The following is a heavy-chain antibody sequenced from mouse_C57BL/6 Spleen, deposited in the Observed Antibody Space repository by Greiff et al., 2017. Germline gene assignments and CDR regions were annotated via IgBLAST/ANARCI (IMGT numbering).Heavy chain of an antibody. CDR1: GYSITSGYY. Sequence: EVKLMESGPGLVKPSQPLSLTCSVSGYSITSGYYWYWIRQFPGNKLEWMGYISYDGSNNYNPSLKNRISITRNTSKNQFFLKLNTVTTEDTATYYGARREDYDWYFDVWGAGTTVTVSS. CDR3: ARREDYDWYFDV. CDR2: ISYDGSN. V-gene: IGHV3-6*01. D-gene: IGHD2-4*01. J-gene: IGHJ1*01.